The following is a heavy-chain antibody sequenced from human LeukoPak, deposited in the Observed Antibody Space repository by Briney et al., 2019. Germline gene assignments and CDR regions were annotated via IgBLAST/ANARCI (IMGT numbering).Heavy chain of an antibody. D-gene: IGHD4-17*01. CDR3: VFLDYDRHGAY. J-gene: IGHJ4*02. Sequence: GASVKVSCKASGYTFTGYYMHWVRQAPGQGLEWMGWVNPNSGGTNYAQKFQGRVTMTRDTSISTAYMELSRLRSDDTAVYYCVFLDYDRHGAYWGQGTLVTVSS. CDR1: GYTFTGYY. V-gene: IGHV1-2*02. CDR2: VNPNSGGT.